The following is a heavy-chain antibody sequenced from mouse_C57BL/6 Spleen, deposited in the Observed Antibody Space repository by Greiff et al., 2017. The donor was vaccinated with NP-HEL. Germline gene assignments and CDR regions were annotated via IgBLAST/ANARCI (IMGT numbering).Heavy chain of an antibody. CDR1: GFNIKDDY. D-gene: IGHD1-1*01. Sequence: EVQLQQSGAELVRPGASVKLSCTASGFNIKDDYMHWVKQRPEQGLEWIGWIDPENGDTEYASKFQGKATITADTSSNTAYLQLRSLTSEDTAVYYCIYYSLDYWGQGTTLTVSS. J-gene: IGHJ2*01. CDR2: IDPENGDT. CDR3: IYYSLDY. V-gene: IGHV14-4*01.